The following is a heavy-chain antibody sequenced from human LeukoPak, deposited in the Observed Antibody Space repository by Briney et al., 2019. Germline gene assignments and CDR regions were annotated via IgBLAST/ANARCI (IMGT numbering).Heavy chain of an antibody. CDR3: ARRLVGASLFDAFDI. V-gene: IGHV5-51*01. D-gene: IGHD1-26*01. Sequence: GESLKISCKGSGYSFTSYWIGWVRQMPGKGLEWMGIIYPGDSDTRYSPSFQGQVTISADKSISTAYLQWSSLKASDTAMYYCARRLVGASLFDAFDIWGQGTMVTVSS. CDR2: IYPGDSDT. CDR1: GYSFTSYW. J-gene: IGHJ3*02.